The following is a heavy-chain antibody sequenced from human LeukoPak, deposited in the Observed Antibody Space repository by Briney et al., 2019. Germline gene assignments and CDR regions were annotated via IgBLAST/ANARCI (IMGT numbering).Heavy chain of an antibody. CDR2: IRYDGSNK. Sequence: GGSLRLSCAASGFTFSSYGMHWVRQAPGKGLEWVAFIRYDGSNKYYADSVKGRFTISRDNSKNTLYLQMNSLRAEDTAVYYCATRRVGATSGFDYWGQGTLVTVSS. J-gene: IGHJ4*02. CDR3: ATRRVGATSGFDY. V-gene: IGHV3-30*02. CDR1: GFTFSSYG. D-gene: IGHD1-26*01.